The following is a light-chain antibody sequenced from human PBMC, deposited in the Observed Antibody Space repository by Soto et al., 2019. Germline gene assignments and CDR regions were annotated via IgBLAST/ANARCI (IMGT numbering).Light chain of an antibody. J-gene: IGKJ1*01. Sequence: EVVMTQSPATLSVSPGERATLSCRASQSVGTKLAWYQQNPGQVPRLLIYHVSTRATGVPARFSGSGSVTEFTLSIGSLQSEDFAVYYCLQYNKWPRTFGQGPRWIS. V-gene: IGKV3-15*01. CDR2: HVS. CDR1: QSVGTK. CDR3: LQYNKWPRT.